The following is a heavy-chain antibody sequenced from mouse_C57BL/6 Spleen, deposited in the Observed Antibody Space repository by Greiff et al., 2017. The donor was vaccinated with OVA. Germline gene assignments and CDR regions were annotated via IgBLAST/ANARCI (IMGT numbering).Heavy chain of an antibody. D-gene: IGHD1-1*01. CDR2: IYPGSGST. CDR3: ARWNYGSYWYFDV. V-gene: IGHV1-55*01. CDR1: GYTFTSYW. Sequence: QVQLQQPGAELVKPGATVKMSCKASGYTFTSYWITWVKQRPGQGLEWIGDIYPGSGSTNYNEKFKSKATLTVDTSSSKAYMQLSSLTSEDSAVYYCARWNYGSYWYFDVWGTGTTVTVSS. J-gene: IGHJ1*03.